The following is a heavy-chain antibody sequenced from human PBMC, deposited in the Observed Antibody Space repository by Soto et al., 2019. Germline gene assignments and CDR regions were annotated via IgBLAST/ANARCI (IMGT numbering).Heavy chain of an antibody. CDR2: ISYDGSNK. CDR1: GLTFSNYA. CDR3: ARDHSGYCSSISCYRSGMDV. V-gene: IGHV3-30-3*01. Sequence: QTGGSLRLSCAASGLTFSNYAMHWVRQAPGKGLEWVAVISYDGSNKYYADSVKGRFTISRDNSKNTLYLQMNSLRPEDTAVYYCARDHSGYCSSISCYRSGMDVWGQGTTVTVSS. D-gene: IGHD2-2*02. J-gene: IGHJ6*02.